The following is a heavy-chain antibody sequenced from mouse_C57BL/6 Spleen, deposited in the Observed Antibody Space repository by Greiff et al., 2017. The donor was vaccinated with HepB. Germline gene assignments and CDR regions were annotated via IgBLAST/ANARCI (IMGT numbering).Heavy chain of an antibody. V-gene: IGHV5-17*01. J-gene: IGHJ2*01. D-gene: IGHD1-1*01. Sequence: EVMLVESGGGLVKPGGSLKLSCAASGFTFSDYGMHWVRQAPEKGLEWVAYISSGSSTIYYADTVKGRFTISRDNAKNTQFLQMTSLRSEDTAMYYCARTTVVAARYYFGYWGQGTTLTVSS. CDR1: GFTFSDYG. CDR2: ISSGSSTI. CDR3: ARTTVVAARYYFGY.